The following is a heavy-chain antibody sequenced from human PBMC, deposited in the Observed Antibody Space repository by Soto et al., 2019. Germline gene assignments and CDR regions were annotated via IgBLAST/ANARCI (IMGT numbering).Heavy chain of an antibody. CDR1: GVTLSGHY. J-gene: IGHJ4*02. CDR2: IYFNGTA. D-gene: IGHD3-10*01. V-gene: IGHV4-59*11. Sequence: SETLSLTCTVSGVTLSGHYWSWIRQTPGKTLEWIGCIYFNGTANYNPSLKSRVTISLDMSNNQFSLKLRSLTATDTAIYYCARGKGTHKYWGRGTLVTVSS. CDR3: ARGKGTHKY.